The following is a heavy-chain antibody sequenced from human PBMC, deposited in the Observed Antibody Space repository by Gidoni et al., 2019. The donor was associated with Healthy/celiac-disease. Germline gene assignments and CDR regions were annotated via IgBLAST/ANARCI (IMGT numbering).Heavy chain of an antibody. Sequence: EVQLVESGGGLVTPGGSLRLSCAASGFTFSSYSMNWVRQAPGKGLEWVSSISSSSSYIYYADSVKGRFTISRDNAKNSLYLQMNSLRAEDTAVYYCARDLLRGYYYYGMDVWGQGTTVTVSS. CDR3: ARDLLRGYYYYGMDV. V-gene: IGHV3-21*01. J-gene: IGHJ6*02. CDR1: GFTFSSYS. CDR2: ISSSSSYI. D-gene: IGHD2-15*01.